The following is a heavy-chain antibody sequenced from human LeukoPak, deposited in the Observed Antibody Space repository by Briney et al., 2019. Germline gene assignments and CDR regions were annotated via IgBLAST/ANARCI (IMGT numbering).Heavy chain of an antibody. J-gene: IGHJ4*01. D-gene: IGHD3-22*01. Sequence: GGSLRLSCAASGFTFSTYAMNWVRQAPGKGLECVSAISGTAGTIYYTDSVKGRFTISRDNSNNTLYLQMNSLRAEDTAVYYCAKEPHRYYYDSSGSPFDYWGQGTLVTVSS. V-gene: IGHV3-23*01. CDR2: ISGTAGTI. CDR3: AKEPHRYYYDSSGSPFDY. CDR1: GFTFSTYA.